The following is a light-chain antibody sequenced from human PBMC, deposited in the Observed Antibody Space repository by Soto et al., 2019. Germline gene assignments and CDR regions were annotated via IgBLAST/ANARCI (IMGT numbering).Light chain of an antibody. Sequence: IGMTQSPATLVLSPGERATLSCRASQSVSSSYLAWYQQKPGQAPRLLIYGASGRATGIPDRFSGSGSGTDFTLTISRLEPEDFAVYYCQQYGSSPWTFGQGTKVDIK. CDR2: GAS. V-gene: IGKV3-20*01. CDR1: QSVSSSY. J-gene: IGKJ1*01. CDR3: QQYGSSPWT.